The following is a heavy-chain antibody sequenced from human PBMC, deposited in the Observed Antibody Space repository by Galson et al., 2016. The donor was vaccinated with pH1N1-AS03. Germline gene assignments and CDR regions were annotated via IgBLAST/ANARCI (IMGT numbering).Heavy chain of an antibody. CDR2: ISYDGSNK. V-gene: IGHV3-30-3*01. CDR1: GFTFSDFA. J-gene: IGHJ3*01. CDR3: AREYIVGANRGAGTFDV. D-gene: IGHD1-26*01. Sequence: SLRLSCAASGFTFSDFAMHWVRQAPGKGLDWVAVISYDGSNKYYEDSVQGRFTISRDGSKNTPYLQMNSLRPEDTAMYYCAREYIVGANRGAGTFDVWGHGTMVTVSS.